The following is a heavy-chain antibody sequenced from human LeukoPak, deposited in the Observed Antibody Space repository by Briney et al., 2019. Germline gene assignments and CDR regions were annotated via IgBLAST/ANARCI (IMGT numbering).Heavy chain of an antibody. V-gene: IGHV4-4*07. J-gene: IGHJ4*02. CDR2: LYSSGST. CDR3: ARDVMSSHGWYFDY. CDR1: GGSISSYY. Sequence: SETLSLTCTVSGGSISSYYWSWIRQPAGKGLEWIGRLYSSGSTNYNPSLKSRVTMSVDTSKNQFSLKLSSVTAADTAVYYCARDVMSSHGWYFDYWGQGTLVTVSS. D-gene: IGHD6-19*01.